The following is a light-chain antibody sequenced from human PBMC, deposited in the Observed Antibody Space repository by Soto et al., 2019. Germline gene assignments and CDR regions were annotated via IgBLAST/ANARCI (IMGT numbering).Light chain of an antibody. V-gene: IGKV3-20*01. CDR2: GAY. CDR3: QKYGSSPKLP. Sequence: EIVLSQYPRTLSFSLGERATLFCTGSQSVSSDYLAWYQQKPGQAHRLIIYGAYSRATGIPDRFSGSGSGTDFTLTIRRLEPEDFAVYYCQKYGSSPKLPLGGG. J-gene: IGKJ4*01. CDR1: QSVSSDY.